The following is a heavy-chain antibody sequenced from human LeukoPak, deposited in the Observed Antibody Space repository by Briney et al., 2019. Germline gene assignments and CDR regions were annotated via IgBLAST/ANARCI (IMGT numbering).Heavy chain of an antibody. CDR3: VRDPSRIAVAAHPNTA. CDR1: GGTFSSYA. V-gene: IGHV1-69*05. Sequence: SVKVSCKASGGTFSSYAISWVRQAPGQGLGWMGRIIPIFGTANYAQKFQGRVTITTDESTSTAYMELSSLRSEDTAVYYCVRDPSRIAVAAHPNTAWGQGTLVTVSS. J-gene: IGHJ5*02. D-gene: IGHD6-19*01. CDR2: IIPIFGTA.